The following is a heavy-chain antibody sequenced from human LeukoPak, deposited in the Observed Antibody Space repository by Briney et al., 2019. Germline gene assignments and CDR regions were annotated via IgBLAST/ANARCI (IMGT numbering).Heavy chain of an antibody. V-gene: IGHV3-48*01. D-gene: IGHD4-23*01. J-gene: IGHJ3*01. Sequence: PGGSLRLSCAASGFPFSNYNMNWIRQAPGKGLEWVSYITTSSDTIPYADSVKGRFTISRDNAKNSLYLQMNSLRVEDTAVYYCAAKGGGNNLWGAFDFWGQGTTLTVSS. CDR3: AAKGGGNNLWGAFDF. CDR1: GFPFSNYN. CDR2: ITTSSDTI.